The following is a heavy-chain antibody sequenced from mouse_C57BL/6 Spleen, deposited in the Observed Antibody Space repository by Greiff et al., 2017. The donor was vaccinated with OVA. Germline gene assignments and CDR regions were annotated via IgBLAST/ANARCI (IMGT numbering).Heavy chain of an antibody. V-gene: IGHV1-69*01. Sequence: VQLQQSGAELVMPGASVKLSCKASGYTFTSYWMHWVKQRPGQGLEWIGEIDPSDSYTNYNQKFKGKSTLTVDKSSSTAYMQLSSLTSEDSAVYYCARGGRSYDAMDYWGQGTSVTVSS. CDR2: IDPSDSYT. J-gene: IGHJ4*01. CDR3: ARGGRSYDAMDY. CDR1: GYTFTSYW. D-gene: IGHD3-3*01.